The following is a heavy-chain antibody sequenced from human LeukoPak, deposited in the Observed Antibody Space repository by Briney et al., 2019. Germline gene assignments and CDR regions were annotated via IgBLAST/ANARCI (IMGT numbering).Heavy chain of an antibody. D-gene: IGHD4-17*01. J-gene: IGHJ4*02. CDR1: GFTFSNAW. CDR2: IKSKTDDGTT. CDR3: TTDYGDY. Sequence: PGGSLRLSCAASGFTFSNAWMKWVRQAPGKGLEWVGRIKSKTDDGTTDYAAPVKGRFTISRDDSKNTLYLQMNSLKTEDTAVYYCTTDYGDYWGQGTLVTVSS. V-gene: IGHV3-15*07.